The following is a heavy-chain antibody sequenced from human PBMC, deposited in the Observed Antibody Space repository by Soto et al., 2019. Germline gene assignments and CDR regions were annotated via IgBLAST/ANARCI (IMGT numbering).Heavy chain of an antibody. D-gene: IGHD5-12*01. CDR2: IIPILGIA. V-gene: IGHV1-69*02. Sequence: ASVKVSCKASGGTFSSYTISWVRQAPGQGLEWMGRIIPILGIANYAQKFQGRVTVTADKSTSTAYMELSSLRSEDTAVYYCAILEGYSGYDFRGQGTLVTVSS. CDR3: AILEGYSGYDF. CDR1: GGTFSSYT. J-gene: IGHJ4*02.